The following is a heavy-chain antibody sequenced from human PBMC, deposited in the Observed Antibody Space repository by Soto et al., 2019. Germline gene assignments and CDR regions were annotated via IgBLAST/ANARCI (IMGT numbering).Heavy chain of an antibody. CDR1: GFTFNIYA. J-gene: IGHJ6*02. D-gene: IGHD3-16*02. V-gene: IGHV3-30-3*01. CDR2: ISFDGSKK. CDR3: AREDDYGYRYINYGLDV. Sequence: QAQLVESGGGVVQPGRSLRLSCAASGFTFNIYALHWVRQAPGTGLEWVAVISFDGSKKYYSDSVKGRFTISRDNLKNTLYLQMNNLRVEDAALYFCAREDDYGYRYINYGLDVWGQVTTVTVSS.